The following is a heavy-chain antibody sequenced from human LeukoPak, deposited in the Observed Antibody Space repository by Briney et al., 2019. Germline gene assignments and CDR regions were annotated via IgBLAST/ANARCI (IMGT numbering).Heavy chain of an antibody. J-gene: IGHJ4*02. CDR1: GYTFTSYG. V-gene: IGHV1-18*01. CDR2: ISGYNDNT. D-gene: IGHD2-2*01. Sequence: ASVKVSCKASGYTFTSYGISWVRQAPGQGLEWMGWISGYNDNTNYTQKLQGRVTMTTDTSTSTAYMELRSLRSDDTAVYYCALVKLGYCSSTSCSLDYWGQGTLVTVSS. CDR3: ALVKLGYCSSTSCSLDY.